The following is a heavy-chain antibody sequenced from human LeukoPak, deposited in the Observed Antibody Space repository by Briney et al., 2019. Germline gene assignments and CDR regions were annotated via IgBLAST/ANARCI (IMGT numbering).Heavy chain of an antibody. CDR2: VNHSGSA. D-gene: IGHD3-10*01. J-gene: IGHJ5*02. CDR1: GGSFRDYY. V-gene: IGHV4-34*01. Sequence: SETLSLTCAVYGGSFRDYYWSWIRQPPGKGLEWIGEVNHSGSANYNPSLKSRITISVDTSKNQFSLKVNSVTAADTAVYYCATAHHSLHYYASGSYYHNWFDPWGQGALVTVSS. CDR3: ATAHHSLHYYASGSYYHNWFDP.